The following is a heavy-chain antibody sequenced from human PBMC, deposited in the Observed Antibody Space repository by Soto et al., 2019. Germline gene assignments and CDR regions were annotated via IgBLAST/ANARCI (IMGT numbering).Heavy chain of an antibody. CDR3: AKDRGSYPRGIFDY. D-gene: IGHD2-15*01. J-gene: IGHJ4*02. CDR2: ISSSSSTI. CDR1: GFTFSSYS. Sequence: SLRLSCAASGFTFSSYSMNWVRQAPGKGLEWVSYISSSSSTIYYADSVKGRFAISRDNAKNSLYLQMNSLRDEDTAVYYCAKDRGSYPRGIFDYWGQGTLVTVS. V-gene: IGHV3-48*02.